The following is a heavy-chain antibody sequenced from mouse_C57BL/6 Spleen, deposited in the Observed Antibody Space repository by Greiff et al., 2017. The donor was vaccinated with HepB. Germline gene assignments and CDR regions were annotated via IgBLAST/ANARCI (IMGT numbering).Heavy chain of an antibody. CDR1: GYAFSSSW. CDR3: ARYYYGLDY. J-gene: IGHJ4*01. CDR2: IYPGDGDT. D-gene: IGHD1-1*01. Sequence: QVQLQQSGPELVKPGASVKISCKASGYAFSSSWMNWVKQRPGKGLEWIGRIYPGDGDTNYNGKFKGKATLTADKSSSTAYMQLSSLTSEDSAVYFCARYYYGLDYWGQGTSVTVSS. V-gene: IGHV1-82*01.